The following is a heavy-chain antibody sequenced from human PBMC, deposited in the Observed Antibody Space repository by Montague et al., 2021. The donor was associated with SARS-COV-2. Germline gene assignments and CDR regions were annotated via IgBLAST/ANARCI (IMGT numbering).Heavy chain of an antibody. CDR3: ARPSYYDILTGNGGLEY. J-gene: IGHJ4*02. CDR1: KFSFSSYA. V-gene: IGHV3-30*04. Sequence: LRLSCAASKFSFSSYALHWVRQAPGKGLEWVAVISYVGSNQYYADSVKGRFTISRDNSKNTLYLQMSSLRAEDTAVYYCARPSYYDILTGNGGLEYWGQGTLVTVSS. D-gene: IGHD3-9*01. CDR2: ISYVGSNQ.